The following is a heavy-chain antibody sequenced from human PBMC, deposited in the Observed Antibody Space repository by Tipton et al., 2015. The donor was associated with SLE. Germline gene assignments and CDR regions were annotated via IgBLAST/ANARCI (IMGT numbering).Heavy chain of an antibody. CDR3: ARDKPYDI. J-gene: IGHJ3*02. CDR1: DGSISSYY. Sequence: LRLSCTVSDGSISSYYWSWIRQPPGKGLEWIGYINYSGSTNYNPSLKSRVTISVDTSKNQFSLKLSSVTAADTAVYYCARDKPYDIWGQGTMVTVSS. V-gene: IGHV4-59*01. CDR2: INYSGST.